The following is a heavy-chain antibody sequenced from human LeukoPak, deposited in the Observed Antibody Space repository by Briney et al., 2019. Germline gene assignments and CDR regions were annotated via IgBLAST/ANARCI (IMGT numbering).Heavy chain of an antibody. V-gene: IGHV3-21*01. CDR2: ISSSSSYI. CDR1: GFTFSSYS. CDR3: ASSSSWYGWFDP. J-gene: IGHJ5*02. Sequence: GGSLRLSCAASGFTFSSYSMNWVRQAPGKGLEWVSSISSSSSYIYYADSVKGRFTISRDNAKNSLYLQMNSLRAEDTAVYYCASSSSWYGWFDPWGQGTLVTVSS. D-gene: IGHD6-13*01.